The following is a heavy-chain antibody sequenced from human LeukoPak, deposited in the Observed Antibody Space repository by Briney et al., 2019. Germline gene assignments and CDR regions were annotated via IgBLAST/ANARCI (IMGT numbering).Heavy chain of an antibody. CDR3: AREKIGYYDGSGRGWFDP. V-gene: IGHV4-61*02. CDR1: GGSISSSSYY. J-gene: IGHJ5*02. D-gene: IGHD3-22*01. CDR2: IYTSGST. Sequence: NPSETLSLTCTVSGGSISSSSYYWGWIRQPAGKGLEWIGRIYTSGSTNYNPSLKSRVTISVDTSKNQFSLKLSSVTAADTAVYYCAREKIGYYDGSGRGWFDPWGQGTLVTVSS.